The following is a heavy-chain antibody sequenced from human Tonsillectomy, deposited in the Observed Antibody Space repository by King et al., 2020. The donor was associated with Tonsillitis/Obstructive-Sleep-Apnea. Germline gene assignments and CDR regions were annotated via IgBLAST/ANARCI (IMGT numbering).Heavy chain of an antibody. CDR3: ARENYGDGGAFDY. CDR2: MNPSGGST. J-gene: IGHJ4*02. Sequence: QLVQSGAEVKKPGASVKVSCKASGYTFTSYYMHWVRQAPGQGLEWMEIMNPSGGSTSYAQKFQGRVTMTRDTSTSTVYMELSSLRSEDTAVYYCARENYGDGGAFDYWGQGTLVTVSS. D-gene: IGHD4-17*01. V-gene: IGHV1-46*01. CDR1: GYTFTSYY.